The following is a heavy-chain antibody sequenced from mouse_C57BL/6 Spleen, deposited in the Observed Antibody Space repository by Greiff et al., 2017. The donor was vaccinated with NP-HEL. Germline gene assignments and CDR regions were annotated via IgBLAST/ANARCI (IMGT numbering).Heavy chain of an antibody. CDR2: INPNNGGT. J-gene: IGHJ1*03. CDR3: ARFGYYPDWYFDV. Sequence: VQLQQSGPELVKPGASVKISCKASGYTFTDYYMNWVKQSHGKSLEWIGDINPNNGGTSYNQKFKGKATLTVDKSSSTAYMELRSLTSEDSAVYYCARFGYYPDWYFDVWGTGTTVTVSS. D-gene: IGHD2-3*01. V-gene: IGHV1-26*01. CDR1: GYTFTDYY.